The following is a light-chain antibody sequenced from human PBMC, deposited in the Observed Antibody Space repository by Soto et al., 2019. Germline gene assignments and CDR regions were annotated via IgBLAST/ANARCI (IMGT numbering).Light chain of an antibody. V-gene: IGKV3-20*01. J-gene: IGKJ1*01. CDR2: GAS. Sequence: EIVLTQSPGTLSLSPGERAPLSCRASQSVSNNYLAWYQQKPGQAPRLLIYGASNRVTGIQDRFSGSGSGTDFTLTIRRLEPEDFAVYYCKQYGSSGTCGQGTKVDIK. CDR1: QSVSNNY. CDR3: KQYGSSGT.